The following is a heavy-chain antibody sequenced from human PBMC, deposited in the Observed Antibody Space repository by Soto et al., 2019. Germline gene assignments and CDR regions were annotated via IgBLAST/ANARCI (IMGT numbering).Heavy chain of an antibody. D-gene: IGHD2-15*01. J-gene: IGHJ4*02. Sequence: QVQLQQWGAGLLKPSETLSLTCAVYGGSFSGYYWSWIRQPPGKGLEWIGEINHSGSTNYNPSLKRRVTISVDTSKNQFSLKLSSVTAAYTAVYYCARGSEYCSGGSCYPYYFDYWGQGTLVTVSS. V-gene: IGHV4-34*01. CDR1: GGSFSGYY. CDR2: INHSGST. CDR3: ARGSEYCSGGSCYPYYFDY.